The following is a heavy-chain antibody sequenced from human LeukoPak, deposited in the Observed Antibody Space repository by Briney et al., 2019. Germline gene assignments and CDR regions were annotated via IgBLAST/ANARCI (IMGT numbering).Heavy chain of an antibody. CDR1: GGSISSSSYY. CDR2: IYYSGST. Sequence: SETLSLTCTVSGGSISSSSYYWGWIRQPPWKGLEWIGSIYYSGSTYYKASLKSRVTISVDTSKNQFSLKLSSVTAADTAVYYCARHPDASSSWLYWFDPWGQGTLVTVSS. CDR3: ARHPDASSSWLYWFDP. V-gene: IGHV4-39*01. J-gene: IGHJ5*02. D-gene: IGHD6-13*01.